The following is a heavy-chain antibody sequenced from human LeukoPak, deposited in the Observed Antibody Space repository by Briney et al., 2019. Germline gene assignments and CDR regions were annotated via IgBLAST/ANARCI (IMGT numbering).Heavy chain of an antibody. CDR1: GFTFSDSA. Sequence: PGGSLRLSCAASGFTFSDSAMHWVRQAPGKGLEWVAFISYDGTDKFHTDSVKGRLTISRDNSKNTLYLQMDSLRAEDTAVYYCAREINAFDFWGQGTMVTVSS. CDR2: ISYDGTDK. CDR3: AREINAFDF. J-gene: IGHJ3*01. D-gene: IGHD5-24*01. V-gene: IGHV3-30-3*01.